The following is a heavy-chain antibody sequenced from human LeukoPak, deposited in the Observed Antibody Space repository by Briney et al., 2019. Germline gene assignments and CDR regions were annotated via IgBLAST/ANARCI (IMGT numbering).Heavy chain of an antibody. CDR2: ISDDGRHN. D-gene: IGHD2-8*01. J-gene: IGHJ4*02. CDR3: ARVYLERLTAGYFDH. CDR1: GFTFSTYA. V-gene: IGHV3-30*04. Sequence: GGSLRLSCAASGFTFSTYAMNWVRQAPGKGLEWVAVISDDGRHNYYADSVKGRFTISRDKSKSTLYLQMNSLRDDDSAAYFCARVYLERLTAGYFDHWGQGTQVTVSP.